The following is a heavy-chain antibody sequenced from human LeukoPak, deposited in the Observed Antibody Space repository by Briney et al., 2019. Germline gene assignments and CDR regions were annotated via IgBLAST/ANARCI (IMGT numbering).Heavy chain of an antibody. D-gene: IGHD3-22*01. CDR2: INHSGST. CDR1: GGCFSGYY. CDR3: AGYYYDSSGYYYTAFDI. V-gene: IGHV4-34*01. J-gene: IGHJ3*02. Sequence: SETLSLTCAVYGGCFSGYYWSWIRQPPGKGLEWIGEINHSGSTNYNPSLKSRVTISVDTSKNQFSLKLSSVTAADTAVYYCAGYYYDSSGYYYTAFDIWGQGTMVTVSS.